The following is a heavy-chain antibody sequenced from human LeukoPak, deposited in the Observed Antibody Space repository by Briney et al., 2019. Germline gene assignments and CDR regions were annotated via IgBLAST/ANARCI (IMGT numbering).Heavy chain of an antibody. CDR2: IYTSGST. J-gene: IGHJ6*02. V-gene: IGHV4-61*02. CDR1: GGSISSGSYY. CDR3: ASTLVIFLPPTRYYYYGMDV. Sequence: PSETLSLTCTVSGGSISSGSYYWRWLRQPAGRGLEWIGRIYTSGSTNYNPSLKSRVTISVDTSKNQFSLKLSSVTAADTAVYYCASTLVIFLPPTRYYYYGMDVWGQGTTVTVSS. D-gene: IGHD3-10*01.